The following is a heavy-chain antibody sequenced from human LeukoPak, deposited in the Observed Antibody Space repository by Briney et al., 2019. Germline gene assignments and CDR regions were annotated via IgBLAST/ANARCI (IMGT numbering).Heavy chain of an antibody. J-gene: IGHJ4*02. CDR2: ISSNGDIT. Sequence: GGSLRLSCVASRFTFNTYAVNWVRQAPGKGLEWVSAISSNGDITYYADSVRGRFTISRDNSKNTVFLQMNSLRADDTAVYYCATVKRDCSGGTCYPYDYWGQGTLVTVSS. V-gene: IGHV3-23*01. D-gene: IGHD2-15*01. CDR1: RFTFNTYA. CDR3: ATVKRDCSGGTCYPYDY.